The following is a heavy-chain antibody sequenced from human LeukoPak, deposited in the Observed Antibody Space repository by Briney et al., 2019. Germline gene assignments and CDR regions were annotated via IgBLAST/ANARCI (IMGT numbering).Heavy chain of an antibody. J-gene: IGHJ4*02. Sequence: ASVEVSCKASGGTFSSYAISWVRQAPGQGLEWMGGIIPIFGTANYAQKFQGRVTITADESTSTAYMELSSLRSEDTAVYYCARGGDGYNPVPGYWGQGTLVTVSS. CDR3: ARGGDGYNPVPGY. CDR2: IIPIFGTA. D-gene: IGHD5-24*01. CDR1: GGTFSSYA. V-gene: IGHV1-69*13.